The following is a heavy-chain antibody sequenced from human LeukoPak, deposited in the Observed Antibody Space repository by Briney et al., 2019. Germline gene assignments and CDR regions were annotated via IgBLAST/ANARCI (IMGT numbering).Heavy chain of an antibody. CDR3: ARDWRELGCDY. V-gene: IGHV1-46*01. D-gene: IGHD1-26*01. CDR2: INPSGGST. J-gene: IGHJ4*02. CDR1: GYTFTSYY. Sequence: ASVKVSCKASGYTFTSYYMHWVRQAPGQGLEWMGLINPSGGSTSYAQKFQGRVTMTRDMSTSTVYMELSSLRSEDTAVYYCARDWRELGCDYWGQRTLVTVSS.